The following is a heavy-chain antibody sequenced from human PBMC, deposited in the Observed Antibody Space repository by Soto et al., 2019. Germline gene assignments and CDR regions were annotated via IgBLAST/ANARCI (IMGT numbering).Heavy chain of an antibody. CDR3: ARESGDWPLNWFDP. D-gene: IGHD2-21*02. J-gene: IGHJ5*02. CDR1: GFNFTNHW. Sequence: GGSLRLSCAASGFNFTNHWMHWVRQAPGKGLVWVSRITSDGKSKAYAESVKGRFAISRDNAKNAVYLQMNGLTVEDTAVYYCARESGDWPLNWFDPWGQGTLVTVSS. V-gene: IGHV3-74*01. CDR2: ITSDGKSK.